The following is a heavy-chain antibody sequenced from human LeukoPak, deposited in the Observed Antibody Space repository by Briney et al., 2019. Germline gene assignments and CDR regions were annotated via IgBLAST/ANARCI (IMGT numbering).Heavy chain of an antibody. CDR3: ARGARWLVDY. CDR2: IYYSGST. CDR1: GGSISSYY. J-gene: IGHJ4*02. V-gene: IGHV4-59*01. D-gene: IGHD6-19*01. Sequence: PSETLSLTCTVSGGSISSYYWSWIRQPPGKGLEWIGYIYYSGSTNYNPSLKSRVTIPVDTSKNQFSLKLSSVTAADTAVYYCARGARWLVDYWGQGTLVTVSS.